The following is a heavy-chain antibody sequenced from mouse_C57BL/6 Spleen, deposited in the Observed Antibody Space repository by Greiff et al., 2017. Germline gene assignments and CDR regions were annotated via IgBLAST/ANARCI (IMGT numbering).Heavy chain of an antibody. CDR2: INPYNGGT. CDR3: ERESSYYDYDVEDY. V-gene: IGHV1-19*01. D-gene: IGHD2-4*01. J-gene: IGHJ2*01. CDR1: GYTFTDYY. Sequence: VQLQQSGPVLVKPGASVKMSCKASGYTFTDYYMNWVKQSHGKSLEWIGVINPYNGGTSYNQKFKGKATLTVDKSSSTAYMELNSLTSEDSAVXYCERESSYYDYDVEDYWGQGTTLTVSS.